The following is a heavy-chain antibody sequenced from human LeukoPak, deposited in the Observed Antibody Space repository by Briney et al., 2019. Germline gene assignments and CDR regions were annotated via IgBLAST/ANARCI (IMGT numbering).Heavy chain of an antibody. V-gene: IGHV3-30*02. Sequence: GGSLRLSCAASGFIFSSYGMHWVRQAPGKGLEWVAFIRYDGSNKYYADSVKGRFTISRDNSKNTLYLQMNSLRAEDTAVYYCAKDRLNSGSYLIVDYWGQGTLVTVSS. CDR1: GFIFSSYG. CDR3: AKDRLNSGSYLIVDY. J-gene: IGHJ4*02. CDR2: IRYDGSNK. D-gene: IGHD1-26*01.